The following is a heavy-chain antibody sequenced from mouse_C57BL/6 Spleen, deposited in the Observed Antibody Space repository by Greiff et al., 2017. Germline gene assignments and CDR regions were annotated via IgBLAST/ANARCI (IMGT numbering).Heavy chain of an antibody. J-gene: IGHJ4*01. D-gene: IGHD2-3*01. CDR3: ARFRIYDGYYGAMDY. CDR2: IDPSDSET. V-gene: IGHV1-52*01. Sequence: QVQLQQPGAELVRPGSSVKLSCKASGYTFTSYWMHWVKQRPIQGLEWIGNIDPSDSETHYNQKFKDKATLTVDRSSSTAYMQLSSLTSEDSAVYYCARFRIYDGYYGAMDYWGQGTSVTVSS. CDR1: GYTFTSYW.